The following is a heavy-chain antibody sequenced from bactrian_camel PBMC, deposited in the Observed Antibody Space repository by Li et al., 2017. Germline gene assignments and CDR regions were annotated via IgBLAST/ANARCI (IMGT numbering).Heavy chain of an antibody. J-gene: IGHJ4*01. D-gene: IGHD3*01. CDR2: VGDDEIA. V-gene: IGHV3S53*01. CDR1: VSTTRLLC. Sequence: HVQLVESGGGSVQNGGSLKLSCGASVSTTRLLCMAWFRQAPGKEREGVAAVGDDEIATYADSVKGRFTISQDNAKSTVYLQMNSLKPDDTALYYCASGLRGGEGGGGCPLWNLYRDWGQGTQVTVS. CDR3: ASGLRGGEGGGGCPLWNLYRD.